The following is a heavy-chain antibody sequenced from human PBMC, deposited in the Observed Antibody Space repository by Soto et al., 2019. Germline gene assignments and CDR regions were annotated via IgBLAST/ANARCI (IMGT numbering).Heavy chain of an antibody. CDR2: IIPIFGTA. V-gene: IGHV1-69*13. CDR3: ARGIGLRFLVLDY. J-gene: IGHJ4*02. CDR1: GGTFSSYA. D-gene: IGHD3-3*01. Sequence: VASVKVSCKASGGTFSSYAISWVRQAPGQGLEWMGGIIPIFGTANYAQKFQGRVTITADESTSTAYMELSSLRSEDTAVYYCARGIGLRFLVLDYWGQGTLVTVAS.